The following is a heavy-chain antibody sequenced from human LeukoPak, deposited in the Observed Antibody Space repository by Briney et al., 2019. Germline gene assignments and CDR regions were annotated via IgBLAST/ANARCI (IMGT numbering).Heavy chain of an antibody. CDR1: GGSVRRRKW. Sequence: SGTLSHTCAGSGGSVRRRKWRCWVRQPPGKGLEWIGEIYHSGSTNYNPSLKSRVTISVDESKNQLSLNLSSLTAADAAVYYCARNSRGFDPWGQGTLVTVSS. CDR2: IYHSGST. D-gene: IGHD4-23*01. J-gene: IGHJ5*02. CDR3: ARNSRGFDP. V-gene: IGHV4-4*02.